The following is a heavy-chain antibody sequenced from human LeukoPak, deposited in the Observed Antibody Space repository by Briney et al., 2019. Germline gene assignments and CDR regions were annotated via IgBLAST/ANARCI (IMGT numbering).Heavy chain of an antibody. V-gene: IGHV3-15*01. CDR3: TTHDILTGYYTGGFDY. CDR2: IKSKTDGGTT. Sequence: GGSLRLSCAASGFTFSNAWMSWVRQAPGKGLEWVGRIKSKTDGGTTGYAAPVKGRFTISRDDSKNTLYLQMNSLKTEDTAVYYCTTHDILTGYYTGGFDYWGQGTLVTVSS. J-gene: IGHJ4*02. D-gene: IGHD3-9*01. CDR1: GFTFSNAW.